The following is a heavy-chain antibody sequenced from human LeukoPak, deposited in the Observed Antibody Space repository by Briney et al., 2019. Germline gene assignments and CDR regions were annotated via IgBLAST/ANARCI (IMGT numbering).Heavy chain of an antibody. CDR1: GFTFSSYW. CDR3: ARESIYCSSTSCSDAFDI. J-gene: IGHJ3*02. Sequence: GGSLRLSCAASGFTFSSYWMHWVRQAPGKGLVWVSRINSDESSTSYADSVKGRFTISRDNAKNTLYLQMNSLRAEDTAVYYCARESIYCSSTSCSDAFDIWGQGTMVTVSS. V-gene: IGHV3-74*01. CDR2: INSDESST. D-gene: IGHD2-2*01.